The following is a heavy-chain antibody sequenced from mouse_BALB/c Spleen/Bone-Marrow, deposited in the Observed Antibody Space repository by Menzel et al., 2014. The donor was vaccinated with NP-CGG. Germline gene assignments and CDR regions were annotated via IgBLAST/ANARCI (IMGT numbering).Heavy chain of an antibody. CDR1: GYTFTSYT. Sequence: QVQLQQSGAELARPGASVKMSCKASGYTFTSYTIQWVKQRPGQGLEWIGYINPSSGYTDYNQKFKDKTTLTADKSSNTAYMQLTSLTSEDSAVYSCAREARTGTWFTYWGQGTLDTVSA. J-gene: IGHJ3*01. D-gene: IGHD4-1*01. V-gene: IGHV1-4*02. CDR3: AREARTGTWFTY. CDR2: INPSSGYT.